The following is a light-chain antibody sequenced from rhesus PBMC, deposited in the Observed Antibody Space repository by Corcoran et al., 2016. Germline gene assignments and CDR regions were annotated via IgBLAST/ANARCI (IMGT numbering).Light chain of an antibody. Sequence: DIQMTQSPSSLSASVGDRVTITCRASQGISIYLSWYQQKTGKAPKPLIYKASSLESGVPSRFSGGGSGTDFTLTINSLHPEDFATYYCLQYNSDPWTFGQGTKVEIK. CDR2: KAS. CDR1: QGISIY. J-gene: IGKJ1*01. CDR3: LQYNSDPWT. V-gene: IGKV1-43*02.